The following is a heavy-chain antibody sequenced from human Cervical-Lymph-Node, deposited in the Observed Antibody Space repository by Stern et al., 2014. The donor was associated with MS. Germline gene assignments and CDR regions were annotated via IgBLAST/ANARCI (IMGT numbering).Heavy chain of an antibody. V-gene: IGHV5-51*01. Sequence: EVHLVESGAEVKKPGESLKISCRTSGYTFSNFWIGWVRQMPGKGLEWMGVIYPADSDPTYSPSFQGQVTISADESISTAYLQWRSLKASDTAMYYCVRRRDSAGYDTFDLWGQGTMLIVSS. D-gene: IGHD3-22*01. CDR3: VRRRDSAGYDTFDL. J-gene: IGHJ3*01. CDR2: IYPADSDP. CDR1: GYTFSNFW.